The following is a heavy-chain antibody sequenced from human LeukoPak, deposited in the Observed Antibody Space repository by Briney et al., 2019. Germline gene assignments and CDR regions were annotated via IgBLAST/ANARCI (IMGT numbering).Heavy chain of an antibody. CDR2: IYHSGST. Sequence: SETLSLTCTVSGYSISSGYYWGWIRQPPGKGLAWIGSIYHSGSTYYNPSLKSRVTISVDTSKNQFSLKLSSVTAADTAVYYCARIPARGYYYMDVWGKGTTVTVSS. J-gene: IGHJ6*03. CDR3: ARIPARGYYYMDV. D-gene: IGHD3-10*01. CDR1: GYSISSGYY. V-gene: IGHV4-38-2*02.